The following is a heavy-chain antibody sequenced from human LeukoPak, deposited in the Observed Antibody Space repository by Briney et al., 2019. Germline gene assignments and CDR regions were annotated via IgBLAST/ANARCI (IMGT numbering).Heavy chain of an antibody. J-gene: IGHJ3*02. D-gene: IGHD5-18*01. CDR2: ISSSSSYI. Sequence: GGSLRLSCAASGFSLSSYSMNWVRQAPGKGLEWVSSISSSSSYIYYADSVKGRFTISRDNAKNSLYLQMNSLRAEDTAVYYCARGPLRYSYVNDAFDIWGQGTMVTVSS. CDR3: ARGPLRYSYVNDAFDI. V-gene: IGHV3-21*01. CDR1: GFSLSSYS.